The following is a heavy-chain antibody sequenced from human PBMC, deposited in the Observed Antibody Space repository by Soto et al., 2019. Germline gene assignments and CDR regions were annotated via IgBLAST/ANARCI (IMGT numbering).Heavy chain of an antibody. V-gene: IGHV3-23*01. J-gene: IGHJ4*02. CDR2: ISGSGGIT. Sequence: EVQLLESGGGLVKPGGSLRLSCVVSGSTFSTYAMSWVRQTPGKGLEWASAISGSGGITYYADSVKGRFTITRDNSKDTLYLQMNSLRADDTGVYYCVKDMGSRGWFVALFDSWGQVTLVTVSP. CDR3: VKDMGSRGWFVALFDS. D-gene: IGHD6-19*01. CDR1: GSTFSTYA.